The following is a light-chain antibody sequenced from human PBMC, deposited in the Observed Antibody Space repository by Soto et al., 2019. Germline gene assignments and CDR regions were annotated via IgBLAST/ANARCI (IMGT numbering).Light chain of an antibody. J-gene: IGLJ2*01. Sequence: QSVLTQPPSASGSPGQSVTISCTGTSSDVGGYKYVSWYQQHPGKAPKLMIYEVSKRPSGVPDRFSGSKSGNTASLTVSGLHADGEADYYCSSYAGSNIVLFGGGTKVTVL. CDR1: SSDVGGYKY. CDR3: SSYAGSNIVL. CDR2: EVS. V-gene: IGLV2-8*01.